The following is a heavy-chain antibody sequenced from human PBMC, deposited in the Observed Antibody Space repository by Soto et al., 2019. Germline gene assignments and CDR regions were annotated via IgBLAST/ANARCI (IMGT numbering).Heavy chain of an antibody. J-gene: IGHJ4*02. V-gene: IGHV4-30-4*01. CDR1: GGSISSGDYY. Sequence: SETLSLTCTVSGGSISSGDYYWSWIRQPPGKGLEWIGYIYYSGSTYYNPSLKSRVTISVDTSKNQFSLKLSSVTAADTAVYYCARGRGADYYDSSGYFDYWGQGTLVTVSS. D-gene: IGHD3-22*01. CDR2: IYYSGST. CDR3: ARGRGADYYDSSGYFDY.